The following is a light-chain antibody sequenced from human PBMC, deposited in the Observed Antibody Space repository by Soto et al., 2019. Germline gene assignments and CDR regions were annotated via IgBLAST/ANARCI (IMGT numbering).Light chain of an antibody. CDR2: DAS. Sequence: DIQMTQSPSTLSASVGDRVTITCRASQSISSWLAWYQQKPGKAPKLLIYDASSLESGVPSRFSGSGSGTEFTLTISSLQPDDFATYYCQQYDILPITFGGGTKVEIK. V-gene: IGKV1-5*01. CDR1: QSISSW. J-gene: IGKJ4*01. CDR3: QQYDILPIT.